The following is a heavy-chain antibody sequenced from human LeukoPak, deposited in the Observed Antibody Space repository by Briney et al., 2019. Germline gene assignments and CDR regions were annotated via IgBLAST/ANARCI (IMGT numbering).Heavy chain of an antibody. CDR2: IYHSGST. Sequence: SETLSLTCTVSGGSISSYYWSWIRQPAGKGLEWIGSIYHSGSTYYNPSLKSRVTISVDTSKNQFSLKLSSVTAADTAVYYCARHRIIVVVPAAIGWFDPWGQGTLVTVSS. CDR3: ARHRIIVVVPAAIGWFDP. D-gene: IGHD2-2*01. V-gene: IGHV4-59*08. CDR1: GGSISSYY. J-gene: IGHJ5*02.